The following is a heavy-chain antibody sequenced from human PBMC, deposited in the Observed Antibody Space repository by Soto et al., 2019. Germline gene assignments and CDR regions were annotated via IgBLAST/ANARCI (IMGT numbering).Heavy chain of an antibody. CDR2: IYWDDDK. CDR1: GFSLSTNKMG. J-gene: IGHJ4*02. Sequence: QITLKESGPTLVEPTQTLTLTCTFSGFSLSTNKMGVGWIRQPPGKALEWLALIYWDDDKRYSPSLKSRLTITKATSKNQVVLTMTTMDPVDTAPYCCAHGLYYYGSGWGFDYWGQGNLVPVSS. CDR3: AHGLYYYGSGWGFDY. V-gene: IGHV2-5*02. D-gene: IGHD3-10*01.